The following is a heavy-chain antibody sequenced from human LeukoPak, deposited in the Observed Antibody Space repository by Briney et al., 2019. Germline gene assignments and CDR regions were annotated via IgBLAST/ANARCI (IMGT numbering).Heavy chain of an antibody. CDR1: GYSISRGYY. Sequence: SETLSLTCTVSGYSISRGYYWGWIRQPPGKGLEWIGSIYHSGSTYYNPSLKSRVTISVDTSKNQFSLKLSSVTAADTAVYYCARDSDIVVVVAATRPYYYGMDVWGQGTTVTVSS. CDR3: ARDSDIVVVVAATRPYYYGMDV. J-gene: IGHJ6*02. D-gene: IGHD2-15*01. CDR2: IYHSGST. V-gene: IGHV4-38-2*02.